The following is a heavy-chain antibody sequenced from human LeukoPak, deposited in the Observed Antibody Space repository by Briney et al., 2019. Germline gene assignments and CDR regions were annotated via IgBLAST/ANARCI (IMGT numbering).Heavy chain of an antibody. CDR2: ISYDGSNK. D-gene: IGHD6-13*01. CDR1: GFIFSSYA. Sequence: GGSLRLSCAASGFIFSSYAMHWVRQAPGKGLEWVAVISYDGSNKYYADSVKGRFTISRDNSKNTLYLQMNSLRAEDTAVYYCARDVSSWLDYWGQGTLVTVSS. J-gene: IGHJ4*02. V-gene: IGHV3-30-3*01. CDR3: ARDVSSWLDY.